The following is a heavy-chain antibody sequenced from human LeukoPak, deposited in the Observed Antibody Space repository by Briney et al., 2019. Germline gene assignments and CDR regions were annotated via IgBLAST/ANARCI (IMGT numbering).Heavy chain of an antibody. CDR2: INPNSGGT. CDR1: GYTFTDYY. J-gene: IGHJ6*03. CDR3: ARDRYDFSRGFHMDV. D-gene: IGHD3-3*01. Sequence: VASVKVSCKASGYTFTDYYMHWVRQAPGQGLEWMGWINPNSGGTNYAQKFQGRVTMTRETSISTAYMELSRLRSDDAAVYYCARDRYDFSRGFHMDVWGIGTMVTVSS. V-gene: IGHV1-2*02.